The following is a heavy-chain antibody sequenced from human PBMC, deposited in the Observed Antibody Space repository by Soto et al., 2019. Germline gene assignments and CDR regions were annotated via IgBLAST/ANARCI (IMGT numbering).Heavy chain of an antibody. CDR2: LYHSGRT. J-gene: IGHJ5*02. D-gene: IGHD2-21*01. CDR3: ARDGAGAYGLGWFDP. V-gene: IGHV4-31*03. CDR1: GDSISRGGYY. Sequence: QVQLQESGPGLVKPSQTLSLTCTVSGDSISRGGYYWNWLRQHPRQGLEWIGYLYHSGRTIYNPSMISRITKSVDTSKHRIVLDLSNVTAAASAVYYCARDGAGAYGLGWFDPWGQGILVTVSS.